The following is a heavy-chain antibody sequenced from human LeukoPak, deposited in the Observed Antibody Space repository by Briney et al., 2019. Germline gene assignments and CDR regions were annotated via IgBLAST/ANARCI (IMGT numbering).Heavy chain of an antibody. V-gene: IGHV3-23*01. Sequence: GSLRLSCVVSGFTLSTSAMSWVRQAPGKGLEWVSGISESGGSTYYADSVKGRFTSSRDNSKNTLYLQMNNLRAEDTAAYYCAKGSFWGQGTLVTVSS. CDR1: GFTLSTSA. CDR3: AKGSF. CDR2: ISESGGST. J-gene: IGHJ4*02. D-gene: IGHD3-10*01.